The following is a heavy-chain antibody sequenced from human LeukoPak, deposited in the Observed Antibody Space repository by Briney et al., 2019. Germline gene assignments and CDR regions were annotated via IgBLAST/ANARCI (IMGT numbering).Heavy chain of an antibody. J-gene: IGHJ4*02. CDR3: AKARGGSSGWYPPIDY. CDR2: IKQDGSEK. D-gene: IGHD6-19*01. Sequence: PGGSLRPSCAASGFTFSSYWMSWVRQAPGKGLEWVANIKQDGSEKYYVDSVKGRFTISRDNAKNSLYLQMNSLRAEDTAVYYCAKARGGSSGWYPPIDYWGQGTLVTVSS. CDR1: GFTFSSYW. V-gene: IGHV3-7*01.